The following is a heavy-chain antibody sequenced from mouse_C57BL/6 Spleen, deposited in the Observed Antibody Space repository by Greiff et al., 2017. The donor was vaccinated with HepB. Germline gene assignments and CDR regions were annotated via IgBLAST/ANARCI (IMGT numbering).Heavy chain of an antibody. Sequence: EVQLQQSGPGLVKPSQSLSLTCSVTGYSITSGYYWNWIRQFPGNKLEWMGYISYDGSNNYNPSLKNRISITRDTSKNQFFLKLNSVTTEDTATYYCARGEYDRGFAYWGQGTLVTVSA. CDR1: GYSITSGYY. J-gene: IGHJ3*01. V-gene: IGHV3-6*01. CDR2: ISYDGSN. CDR3: ARGEYDRGFAY. D-gene: IGHD2-14*01.